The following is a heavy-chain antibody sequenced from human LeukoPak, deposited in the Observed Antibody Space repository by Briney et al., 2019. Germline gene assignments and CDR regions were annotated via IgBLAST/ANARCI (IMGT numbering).Heavy chain of an antibody. V-gene: IGHV4-34*01. CDR3: ARVRFDWLLPFDY. Sequence: SETLSLTCAVYGGSFSGYYWSWIRQPPGKGLEWIGEINHSGSTSYNPSLKSRVTISVDTSKNQFSLELSSVTAADTAVYYCARVRFDWLLPFDYWGQGTLVTVSS. CDR1: GGSFSGYY. CDR2: INHSGST. D-gene: IGHD3-9*01. J-gene: IGHJ4*02.